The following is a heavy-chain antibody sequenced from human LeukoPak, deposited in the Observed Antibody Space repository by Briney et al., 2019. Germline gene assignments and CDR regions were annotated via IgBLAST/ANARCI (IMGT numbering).Heavy chain of an antibody. D-gene: IGHD6-19*01. CDR2: MNPNSGNT. J-gene: IGHJ4*02. V-gene: IGHV1-8*01. Sequence: GASVTVSCKPSVSALTSYDINWVRQATGQGLEWMGWMNPNSGNTGYAQKFQGRVTMTRNTSISTAYMELSTLRSAATAGYYCARRRGWGYFDYWGQGTLVTVSS. CDR3: ARRRGWGYFDY. CDR1: VSALTSYD.